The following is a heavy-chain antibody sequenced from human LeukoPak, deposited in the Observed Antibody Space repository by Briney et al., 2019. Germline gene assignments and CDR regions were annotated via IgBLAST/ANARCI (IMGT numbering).Heavy chain of an antibody. J-gene: IGHJ4*02. Sequence: PGGSLRLSCLTSGFTFSSYAMSWVRQAPGKGLEWVSAISGSGGGTYYADSVKGRFTISRDNSKNTLYLQMNSLRAEDTAVYYCANHGDYYDSSGYSYFDYWGQGTLVTVSS. D-gene: IGHD3-22*01. CDR1: GFTFSSYA. V-gene: IGHV3-23*01. CDR3: ANHGDYYDSSGYSYFDY. CDR2: ISGSGGGT.